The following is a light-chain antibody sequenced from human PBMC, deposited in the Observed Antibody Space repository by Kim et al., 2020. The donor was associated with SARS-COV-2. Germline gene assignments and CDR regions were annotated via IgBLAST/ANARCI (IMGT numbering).Light chain of an antibody. Sequence: ATINCKSSQSVLYSSTNNNYLAWYQQKPGQPPKLLIYWASTRESGVPERFSGSGSVTDFTLTISSLQAEDVAVYYCQQYYSAPLTFGPGTKVDIK. CDR3: QQYYSAPLT. V-gene: IGKV4-1*01. CDR1: QSVLYSSTNNNY. CDR2: WAS. J-gene: IGKJ3*01.